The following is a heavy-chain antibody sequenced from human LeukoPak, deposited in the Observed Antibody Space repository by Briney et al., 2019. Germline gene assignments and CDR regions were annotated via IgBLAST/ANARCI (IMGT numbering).Heavy chain of an antibody. J-gene: IGHJ3*02. D-gene: IGHD2-15*01. CDR1: GYSFTSYW. V-gene: IGHV5-51*01. Sequence: GESLKISCKGSGYSFTSYWIGWVRQMPGKGLEWMGIIYPGDSDTRYSPSLQGQVTISADKSTSTAYLQWSSLKASDTAMYYCARPLRYCSGGSCYRDAFDIWGQGTMVTVSS. CDR2: IYPGDSDT. CDR3: ARPLRYCSGGSCYRDAFDI.